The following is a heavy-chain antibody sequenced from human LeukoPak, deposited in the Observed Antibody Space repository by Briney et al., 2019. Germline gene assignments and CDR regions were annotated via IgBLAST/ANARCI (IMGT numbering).Heavy chain of an antibody. J-gene: IGHJ4*02. CDR1: GFTFSSYS. CDR3: AKGGGWSPAVLFDY. Sequence: GGSLRLSCAASGFTFSSYSMNWVRQAPGKGLEWVSYISSISTNIYYADSVKGRFTISRDNAKNSLYLQMNSLRAEDTAVYYCAKGGGWSPAVLFDYWGQGTLVTVSS. D-gene: IGHD6-19*01. V-gene: IGHV3-48*01. CDR2: ISSISTNI.